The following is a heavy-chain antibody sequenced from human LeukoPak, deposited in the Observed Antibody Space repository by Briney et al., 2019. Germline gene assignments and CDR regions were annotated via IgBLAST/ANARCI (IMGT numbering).Heavy chain of an antibody. CDR2: IYSGGST. CDR1: GFTVSSNY. J-gene: IGHJ6*03. Sequence: GGSLRLSCAASGFTVSSNYMSWVRQAPGKGLEWVSVIYSGGSTYYADSVKGRFTISRDNSKNTLYLQMNSLRAEDTAVYYCARSRPVNYGSGSYYNYYYYYYMDVWGKGTTVTISS. D-gene: IGHD3-10*01. V-gene: IGHV3-66*01. CDR3: ARSRPVNYGSGSYYNYYYYYYMDV.